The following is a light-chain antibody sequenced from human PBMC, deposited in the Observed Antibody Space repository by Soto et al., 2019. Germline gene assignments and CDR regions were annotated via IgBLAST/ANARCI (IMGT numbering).Light chain of an antibody. CDR3: SSYTSSSTLV. CDR1: SSDVGFYNY. J-gene: IGLJ2*01. CDR2: DVS. Sequence: QSVLTQPASVSGSPGQSITIFCTGTSSDVGFYNYVSWYQQHPGKAPKFMIYDVSNRPSGVSNRFSGSKSGNTASLTISGLQAEDEADYYCSSYTSSSTLVFGGGTKVTVL. V-gene: IGLV2-14*01.